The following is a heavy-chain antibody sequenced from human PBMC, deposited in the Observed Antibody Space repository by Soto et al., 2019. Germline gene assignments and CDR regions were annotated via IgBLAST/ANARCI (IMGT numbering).Heavy chain of an antibody. Sequence: GFLRLSCAASGFTFSSYAMSWVRQAPGKGLEWVSVIIGSGGSTYYADSVKGRFTISRDNSKNTLYLQMNSLRAEDTAVYYCARERFTKLWLIXWGQGTLVTVSX. J-gene: IGHJ4*02. CDR2: IIGSGGST. CDR3: ARERFTKLWLIX. CDR1: GFTFSSYA. D-gene: IGHD3-10*01. V-gene: IGHV3-23*01.